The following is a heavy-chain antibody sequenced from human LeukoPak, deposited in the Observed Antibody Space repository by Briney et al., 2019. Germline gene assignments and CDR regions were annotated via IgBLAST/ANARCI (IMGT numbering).Heavy chain of an antibody. Sequence: SETLSLTCAVYGGSFSGYYWSWIRQPPGKGLEWIGEINHSGSTSYNPSLKSRVTISVDTSKNKFSLKLSSVTPADTGVYYCARDYYYWGQGTLVTVYS. J-gene: IGHJ4*02. V-gene: IGHV4-34*01. CDR3: ARDYYY. D-gene: IGHD3-10*01. CDR1: GGSFSGYY. CDR2: INHSGST.